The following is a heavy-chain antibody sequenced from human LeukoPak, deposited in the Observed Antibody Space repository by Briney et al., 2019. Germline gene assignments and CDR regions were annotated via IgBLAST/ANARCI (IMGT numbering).Heavy chain of an antibody. V-gene: IGHV3-7*03. J-gene: IGHJ4*02. CDR2: IKQDGSEK. CDR3: AKDPLGDY. CDR1: GFTFSIYW. Sequence: PGGSLRLSCAASGFTFSIYWMSWVRQAPGKGLEWVANIKQDGSEKYYVDSVKGRFTISRDNAKNSLYLQMNSLRAEDTAVYYCAKDPLGDYWGQGTLVTVSS.